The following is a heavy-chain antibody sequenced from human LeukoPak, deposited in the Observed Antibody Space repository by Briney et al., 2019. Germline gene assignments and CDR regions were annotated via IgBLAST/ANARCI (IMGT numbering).Heavy chain of an antibody. J-gene: IGHJ4*02. CDR3: ARDILNPGLFNF. CDR2: IRYDGSNK. V-gene: IGHV3-30*02. Sequence: GGSLRLSCAASGFTFSSYGMHWVRQAPGKGLEWVAFIRYDGSNKYYADSVKGRFTISRDNSKNTLYLQMISLSAEDTAVYYCARDILNPGLFNFWGQGTLVTVSS. CDR1: GFTFSSYG.